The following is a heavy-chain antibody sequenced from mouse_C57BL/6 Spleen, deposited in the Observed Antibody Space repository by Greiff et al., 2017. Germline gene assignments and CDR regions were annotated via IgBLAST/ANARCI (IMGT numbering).Heavy chain of an antibody. D-gene: IGHD2-4*01. CDR1: GFTFSSYA. V-gene: IGHV5-9-1*02. CDR3: TREGDYDWFAY. Sequence: EVQLVESGEGLVKPGGSLKLSCAASGFTFSSYAMSWVRQTPEKRLEWVAYISSGGDYIYYADTVKGRFTISRDNARNPLYLQMSSLKSEDTAMYYCTREGDYDWFAYWGQGTLVTVSA. J-gene: IGHJ3*01. CDR2: ISSGGDYI.